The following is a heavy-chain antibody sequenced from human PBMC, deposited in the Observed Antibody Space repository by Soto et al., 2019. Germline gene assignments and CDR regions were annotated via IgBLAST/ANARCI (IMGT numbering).Heavy chain of an antibody. D-gene: IGHD3-3*01. CDR3: ARDRYYDLRSGFANWFDP. Sequence: EVQLVESGGGLVQPGGSLRLSCAASGFTFSSYWMSWVRQAPGKGLEWVANIKQDGSEKYYVDSVKGRFTISRDNAKNSLYLQMNSLRAEDTAVYYCARDRYYDLRSGFANWFDPWGQGTLVTVSS. V-gene: IGHV3-7*01. CDR2: IKQDGSEK. J-gene: IGHJ5*02. CDR1: GFTFSSYW.